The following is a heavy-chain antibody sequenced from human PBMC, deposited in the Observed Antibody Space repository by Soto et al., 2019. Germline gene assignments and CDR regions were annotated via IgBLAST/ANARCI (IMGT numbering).Heavy chain of an antibody. D-gene: IGHD2-2*01. Sequence: SETLSLTCTVSGGSISSGDYYWSWIRQPPGKGLEWIGYIYYSGSTYYNPSLKSRVTISVDTSKNQFSLKLSSVTAADTAVYYCARGNIVLVPAAMRDNWFDPWGQGTLVTVSS. V-gene: IGHV4-30-4*01. CDR1: GGSISSGDYY. CDR3: ARGNIVLVPAAMRDNWFDP. CDR2: IYYSGST. J-gene: IGHJ5*02.